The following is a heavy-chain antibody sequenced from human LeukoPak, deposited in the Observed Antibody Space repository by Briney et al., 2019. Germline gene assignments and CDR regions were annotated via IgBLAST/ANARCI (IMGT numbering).Heavy chain of an antibody. CDR2: ISWDGGST. J-gene: IGHJ6*02. CDR1: GFTFSNYA. Sequence: GESLRLSCAAFGFTFSNYAMSWVRQAPGKGLEWVSLISWDGGSTYYADSVKGRFTISRDNSKNSLYLQMNSLRTEDTALYCCAKATYGAYGMDVWGQGTTVTVSS. D-gene: IGHD4-17*01. V-gene: IGHV3-43*02. CDR3: AKATYGAYGMDV.